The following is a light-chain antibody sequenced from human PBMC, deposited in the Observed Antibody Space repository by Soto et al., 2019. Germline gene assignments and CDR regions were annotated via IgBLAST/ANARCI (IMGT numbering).Light chain of an antibody. CDR1: QSVSSNY. CDR2: CTA. CDR3: QQLNSYSLT. Sequence: GERATLSSCASQSVSSNYLAWYQQKPGQTPRLLIYCTASRATGIPDRFCGSGAGTDVTLTIISRQPHDVFTYYCQQLNSYSLTFGQGTNVDIK. J-gene: IGKJ1*01. V-gene: IGKV3-20*01.